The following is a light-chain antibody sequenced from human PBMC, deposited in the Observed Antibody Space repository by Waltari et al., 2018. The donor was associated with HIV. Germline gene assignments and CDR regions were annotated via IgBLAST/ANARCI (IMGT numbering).Light chain of an antibody. CDR2: VAS. J-gene: IGKJ1*01. CDR1: QNIGVY. V-gene: IGKV1-39*01. CDR3: QQSHSTPWT. Sequence: SLSASVGDRVTITCRASQNIGVYLNWCQQKPGKAPKVLIYVASSLYSGVPSRFSGSGSGTEFTLTITNLQPEDFATYYCQQSHSTPWTFGQGTKVEI.